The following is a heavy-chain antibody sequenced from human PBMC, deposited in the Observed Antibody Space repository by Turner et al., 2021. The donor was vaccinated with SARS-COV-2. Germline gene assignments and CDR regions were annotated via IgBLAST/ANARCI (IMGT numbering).Heavy chain of an antibody. CDR3: AREPNSGASL. CDR2: IKQEGSEK. V-gene: IGHV3-7*04. CDR1: GFPFRNW. J-gene: IGHJ4*02. Sequence: EEQLVESGGGLVQSGGSLRLSCTASGFPFRNWMHWVRRAPGKGLGRVANIKQEGSEKYFVDSVKGRITISRENAKNTLYLQMNSLRAEDTAVYYCAREPNSGASLWGQGILVTVSS. D-gene: IGHD2-15*01.